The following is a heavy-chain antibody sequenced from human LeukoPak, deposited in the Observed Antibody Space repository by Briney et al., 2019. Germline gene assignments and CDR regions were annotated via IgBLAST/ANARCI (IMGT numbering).Heavy chain of an antibody. CDR3: AKDPYDSSGSRYDY. J-gene: IGHJ4*02. CDR2: ISDRGDRT. Sequence: PGGSLRLSCAASGFTFSDYAMSWVRQAPGKGLEWVSAISDRGDRTWDADSVKGRVTISRDNYKNTLFLQMNCLRAEDTAIYYCAKDPYDSSGSRYDYWGQGTLVTVSS. V-gene: IGHV3-23*01. CDR1: GFTFSDYA. D-gene: IGHD3-22*01.